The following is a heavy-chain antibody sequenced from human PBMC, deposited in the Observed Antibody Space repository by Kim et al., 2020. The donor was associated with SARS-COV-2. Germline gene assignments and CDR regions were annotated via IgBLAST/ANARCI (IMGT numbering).Heavy chain of an antibody. CDR2: IYYSGST. J-gene: IGHJ4*02. CDR3: ARERFYYDSSGGSYYFDY. Sequence: SETLSLTCSVSGDSINNYYWSWIRQPPGKGLEWIGYIYYSGSTNYNPSLKSRVTISIDTYQNHFSLKLSSVTAADTAVYYCARERFYYDSSGGSYYFDYWGKGTLVTVSS. V-gene: IGHV4-59*13. CDR1: GDSINNYY. D-gene: IGHD3-22*01.